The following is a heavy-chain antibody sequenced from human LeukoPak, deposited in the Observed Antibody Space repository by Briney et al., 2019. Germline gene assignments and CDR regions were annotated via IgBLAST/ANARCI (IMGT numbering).Heavy chain of an antibody. J-gene: IGHJ4*02. CDR1: GFTFSSYA. CDR3: ATCSSWRFDY. Sequence: GGSLRLSCAASGFTFSSYAMNWVRQAPGKGLEWVSSISGGAGGAAYADSVKGRFTMSRDNSKNTLYLQMNSLRAEDTAVYYCATCSSWRFDYWGQGALVTVSS. V-gene: IGHV3-23*01. CDR2: ISGGAGGA. D-gene: IGHD6-13*01.